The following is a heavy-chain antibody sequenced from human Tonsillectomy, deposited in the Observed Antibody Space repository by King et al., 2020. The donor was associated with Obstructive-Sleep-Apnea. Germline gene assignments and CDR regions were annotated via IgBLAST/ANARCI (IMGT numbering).Heavy chain of an antibody. CDR2: ISGSGGST. CDR3: AKGLVGYGYGHLDH. D-gene: IGHD5-18*01. CDR1: GFSFGGFA. V-gene: IGHV3-23*04. Sequence: VQLVESGGGLVQPGGSLRLSCAASGFSFGGFAMNWVRQAPGKGLEWVSVISGSGGSTFYADSVKGRFTTSRDNSNNMVYVQINNLRAEDTAVYYCAKGLVGYGYGHLDHWDQGTLVTVSS. J-gene: IGHJ4*02.